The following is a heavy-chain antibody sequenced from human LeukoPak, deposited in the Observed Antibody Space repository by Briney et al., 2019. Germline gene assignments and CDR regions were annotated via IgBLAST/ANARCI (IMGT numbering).Heavy chain of an antibody. J-gene: IGHJ4*02. Sequence: GGSLRLSCAASGFTFSTFAMSWVRQDPGRGLEWVSSITGAGDTTFYPESVKGRFTISRDNSKNTLYLQMNSLRVEDTALYFCVRDRNYYEALQRSYWGQGALVTVSS. V-gene: IGHV3-23*01. D-gene: IGHD3-3*01. CDR2: ITGAGDTT. CDR3: VRDRNYYEALQRSY. CDR1: GFTFSTFA.